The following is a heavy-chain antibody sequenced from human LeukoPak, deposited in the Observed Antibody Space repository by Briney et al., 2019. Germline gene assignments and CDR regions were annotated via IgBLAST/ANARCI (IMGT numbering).Heavy chain of an antibody. D-gene: IGHD3-10*01. V-gene: IGHV3-33*01. CDR1: GFAFNTYA. Sequence: GRSLRLSCAASGFAFNTYAMHWVRQAPGKGLEWVTLIWHDGSHKFYIDSVRGRFTISRDNSKNTVYLQMNGLRAEDSAVYYCVREIVGSGSYRDYWGQGTLVTVSS. CDR3: VREIVGSGSYRDY. J-gene: IGHJ4*02. CDR2: IWHDGSHK.